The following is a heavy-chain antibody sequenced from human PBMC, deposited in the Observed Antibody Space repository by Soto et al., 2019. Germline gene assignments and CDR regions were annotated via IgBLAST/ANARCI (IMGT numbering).Heavy chain of an antibody. CDR1: GGTFSSYA. CDR3: AREDPGIAAVNSYYYYYGMDV. J-gene: IGHJ6*02. Sequence: SVKVSCKASGGTFSSYAISWVRQAPGQGLEWMGGIIPIFGTANYAQKFQGRVTITADESTSTAYMELSSLRSEDTAVYYCAREDPGIAAVNSYYYYYGMDVWGQGTTVTVSS. D-gene: IGHD6-13*01. V-gene: IGHV1-69*13. CDR2: IIPIFGTA.